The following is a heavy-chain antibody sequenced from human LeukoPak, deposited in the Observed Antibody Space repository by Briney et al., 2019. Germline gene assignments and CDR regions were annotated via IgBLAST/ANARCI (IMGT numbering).Heavy chain of an antibody. Sequence: GASVKVSCKASGYTFTSYGISWVRQAPGQGLEWMGWISAYNGNTNYAQKLQGRVTMTTDTSTSTAYMELRSLRSDDTAVYYCAREVLRYFDWPLDYWGQGTLLTVSS. D-gene: IGHD3-9*01. CDR1: GYTFTSYG. CDR3: AREVLRYFDWPLDY. J-gene: IGHJ4*02. CDR2: ISAYNGNT. V-gene: IGHV1-18*01.